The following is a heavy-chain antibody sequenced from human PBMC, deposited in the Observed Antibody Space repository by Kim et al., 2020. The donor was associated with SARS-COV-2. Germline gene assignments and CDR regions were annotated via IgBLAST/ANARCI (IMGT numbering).Heavy chain of an antibody. J-gene: IGHJ5*02. CDR2: ISAYNGNT. D-gene: IGHD3-10*01. Sequence: ASVKVSCKASGYTFTSYGISWVRQAPGQGLEWMGWISAYNGNTNYAQKLQGRVTMTTDTSTSTAYMELRSLRSDDTAVYYCARDPGRPNMGPPRSKADKNWFDPWGQGTLVTVSS. V-gene: IGHV1-18*04. CDR3: ARDPGRPNMGPPRSKADKNWFDP. CDR1: GYTFTSYG.